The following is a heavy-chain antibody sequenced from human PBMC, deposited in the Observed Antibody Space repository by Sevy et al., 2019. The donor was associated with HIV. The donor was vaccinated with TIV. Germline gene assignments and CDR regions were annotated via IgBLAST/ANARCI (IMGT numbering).Heavy chain of an antibody. CDR2: IYPGDSDT. J-gene: IGHJ4*02. CDR1: GYSFTNYW. CDR3: ARRSTGIVGTHFDY. D-gene: IGHD1-26*01. Sequence: GESLKISCKGSGYSFTNYWIGWVRQMPGKGLEWMGIIYPGDSDTRYSPAFQGQVTISADKSISTAYLQWSSLKASDTAMDDCARRSTGIVGTHFDYWGQGTLVTVSS. V-gene: IGHV5-51*01.